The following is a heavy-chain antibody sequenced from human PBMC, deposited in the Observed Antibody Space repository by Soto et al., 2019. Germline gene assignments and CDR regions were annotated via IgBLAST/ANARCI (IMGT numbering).Heavy chain of an antibody. D-gene: IGHD6-19*01. CDR3: VKGRAKHCSGRTCGLWMDL. CDR2: IHTGGETT. V-gene: IGHV3-64D*06. Sequence: GGSLRLSCSASGLTFKSHAMHWVRQAPGKGLEYVSSIHTGGETTFYADAVKGRSIVSRDNSNNTLDLQMPSLKYEDSGVYYCVKGRAKHCSGRTCGLWMDLWGQGTTGTVSS. CDR1: GLTFKSHA. J-gene: IGHJ6*02.